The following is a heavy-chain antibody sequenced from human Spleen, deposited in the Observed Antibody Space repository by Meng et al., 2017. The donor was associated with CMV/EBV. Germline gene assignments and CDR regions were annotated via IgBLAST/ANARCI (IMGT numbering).Heavy chain of an antibody. J-gene: IGHJ4*02. Sequence: KGCCKACEDTVSRFAFSWVRQAPGQGIEWMEYIIPVLGTTNYAQKFQSRVTITADKSTSTAYMELSSLRFEDTAVYYCDLEVGFDYWGQGTLVTVSS. CDR2: IIPVLGTT. D-gene: IGHD2-15*01. V-gene: IGHV1-69*04. CDR3: DLEVGFDY. CDR1: EDTVSRFA.